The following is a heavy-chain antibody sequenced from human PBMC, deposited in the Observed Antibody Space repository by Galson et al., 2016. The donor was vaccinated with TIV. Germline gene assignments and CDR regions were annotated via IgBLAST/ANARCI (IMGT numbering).Heavy chain of an antibody. CDR3: SSASHLVPTVHHY. V-gene: IGHV1-69*04. CDR1: GGTFSSYD. CDR2: INPAVGLI. D-gene: IGHD3-3*02. J-gene: IGHJ4*02. Sequence: SVKVSCKASGGTFSSYDISWLRQIPGQGFEWMGRINPAVGLIKDAERFQGRFTITAAYMELSSLRSEDTAVYYCSSASHLVPTVHHYWGQGTLVTISS.